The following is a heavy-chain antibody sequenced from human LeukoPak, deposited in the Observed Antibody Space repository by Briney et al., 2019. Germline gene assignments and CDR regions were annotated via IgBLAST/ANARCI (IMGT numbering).Heavy chain of an antibody. CDR2: ISSNGGST. Sequence: PGGSLRLSCSASGFTFSSYAMHWVRQAPGKGLEYVSAISSNGGSTYYADSVKGRFTISRDNSKNTLYLQMSSLRAEDTAVYYCVKDRIAAARWWYYFDYWGQGTLVTVSS. D-gene: IGHD6-13*01. J-gene: IGHJ4*02. CDR1: GFTFSSYA. CDR3: VKDRIAAARWWYYFDY. V-gene: IGHV3-64D*06.